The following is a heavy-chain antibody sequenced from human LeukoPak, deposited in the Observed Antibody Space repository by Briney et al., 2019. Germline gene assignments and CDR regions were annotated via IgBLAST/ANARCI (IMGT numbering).Heavy chain of an antibody. CDR2: IWYDGSNK. Sequence: GGSLRLSCAASGFTFSTHGMNWVRQAPGKGLEWVAFIWYDGSNKYYADSVKGRFTISRDNSKNTLYLQMNSLRTEDTAVYYWAKRTKAMVVDYWGQGTLVTVSS. J-gene: IGHJ4*02. D-gene: IGHD5-18*01. CDR1: GFTFSTHG. V-gene: IGHV3-30*02. CDR3: AKRTKAMVVDY.